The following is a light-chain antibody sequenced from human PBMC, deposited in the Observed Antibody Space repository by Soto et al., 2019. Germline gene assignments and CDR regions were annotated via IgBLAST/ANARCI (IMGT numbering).Light chain of an antibody. Sequence: DIQMTQSPSTLSASVGDRVTITCRASHSISNWLAWYQQKPEKAPKLLIFKASTLESGVPSRFSGGGSATEFTLNISSLQPDDFATYHCQQYDTYPRTFVQGTKVDIK. J-gene: IGKJ1*01. CDR1: HSISNW. CDR3: QQYDTYPRT. CDR2: KAS. V-gene: IGKV1-5*03.